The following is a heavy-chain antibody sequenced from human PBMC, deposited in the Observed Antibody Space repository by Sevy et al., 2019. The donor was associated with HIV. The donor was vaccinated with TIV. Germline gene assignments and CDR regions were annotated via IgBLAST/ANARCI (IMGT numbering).Heavy chain of an antibody. CDR1: GFTFSDYY. J-gene: IGHJ4*02. D-gene: IGHD1-26*01. CDR3: TRSLVGAMRGLHYFDS. V-gene: IGHV3-11*06. CDR2: ISGSSSYT. Sequence: GGSLRLSCAASGFTFSDYYMSWIRQLPGKGLEWVSYISGSSSYTNYADSVKGRFTVSRDNAKNSLYLQMNSLRAEDTAVYYCTRSLVGAMRGLHYFDSWGQGTLVTVPS.